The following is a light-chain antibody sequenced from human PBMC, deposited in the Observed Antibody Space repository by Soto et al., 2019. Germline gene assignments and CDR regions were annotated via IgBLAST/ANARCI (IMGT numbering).Light chain of an antibody. Sequence: EVLLTQSPGTLSLSPGERATLSCRASRTVDGNYLAWYHQKPGQAPRLLIHSASTRAPGIPDRFSASGAGTDFTLTISRLEPEDSAVYYCQQYSASPRTFGPGTKVDIK. CDR3: QQYSASPRT. V-gene: IGKV3-20*01. CDR2: SAS. CDR1: RTVDGNY. J-gene: IGKJ3*01.